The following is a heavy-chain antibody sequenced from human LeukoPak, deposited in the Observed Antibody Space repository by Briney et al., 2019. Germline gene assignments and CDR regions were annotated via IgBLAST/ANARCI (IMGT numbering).Heavy chain of an antibody. CDR3: ARGHPDFWSGYYRPFGAFDI. CDR1: GGSFSGYY. CDR2: INHSGST. J-gene: IGHJ3*02. D-gene: IGHD3-3*01. V-gene: IGHV4-34*01. Sequence: PSETLSLTCAVYGGSFSGYYWSWIRQPPGKGLEWIGEINHSGSTNYNPSLKSRVTMSVDTSKNQFSLKLSSVTAADTAVYYCARGHPDFWSGYYRPFGAFDIWGQGTMVTVSS.